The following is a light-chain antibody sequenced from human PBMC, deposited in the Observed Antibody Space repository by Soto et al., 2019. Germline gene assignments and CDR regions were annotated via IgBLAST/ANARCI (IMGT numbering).Light chain of an antibody. Sequence: AIQMTQSPSSLSASVGDRVTITCRASQDIRSYLGWYQQEPGKAPKLLIYAASSLQSGVPSRFSGSGSGTDFTLTINSLQPEDFATYYCLQDYNYPLTLGGGTKVEIE. CDR1: QDIRSY. CDR2: AAS. J-gene: IGKJ4*01. V-gene: IGKV1-6*01. CDR3: LQDYNYPLT.